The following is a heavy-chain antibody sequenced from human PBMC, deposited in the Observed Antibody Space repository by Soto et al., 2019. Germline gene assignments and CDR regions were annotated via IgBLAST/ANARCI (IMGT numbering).Heavy chain of an antibody. Sequence: SETLSLTCAVSGGSVSSSNWWSWVRQPPGEGLEWIGDIRHTGSTHYSPFLKSRVTMSVDKSKNQFSLKLRSVTAADTAVYFCTRTQGVAVAASFDPWGQGALVTVSS. V-gene: IGHV4-4*02. CDR3: TRTQGVAVAASFDP. D-gene: IGHD2-15*01. J-gene: IGHJ5*02. CDR2: IRHTGST. CDR1: GGSVSSSNW.